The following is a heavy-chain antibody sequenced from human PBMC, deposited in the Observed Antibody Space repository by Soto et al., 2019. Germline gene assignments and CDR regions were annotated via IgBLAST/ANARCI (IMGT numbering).Heavy chain of an antibody. CDR2: IYDSGKT. Sequence: QVQLQESGPGLVKPSQTLSLTCTVSGGSINSADYYWSWIRQPPGEGLEWIGHIYDSGKTYTNPSLQMQVTMSVDTSKTQFSLRLTSVTAADTAVYYCARGPTSDKVDYWGQGTLVTVSS. CDR1: GGSINSADYY. CDR3: ARGPTSDKVDY. V-gene: IGHV4-30-4*01. J-gene: IGHJ4*02. D-gene: IGHD3-10*01.